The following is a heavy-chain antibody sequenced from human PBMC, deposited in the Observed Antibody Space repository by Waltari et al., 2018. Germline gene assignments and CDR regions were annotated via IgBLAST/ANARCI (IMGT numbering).Heavy chain of an antibody. D-gene: IGHD6-19*01. Sequence: EVQLVESGGGLVKPGGCLRLSCAASGFTFSSYSMNWVRQAPGQGREWVSSISSSSSYIYYADSVKGRFTISRDNAKNSLYLQMNSLRAEDTAVYYCARLVSSGWPEGYYFYYMDVWGKGTTVTVSS. J-gene: IGHJ6*03. CDR3: ARLVSSGWPEGYYFYYMDV. V-gene: IGHV3-21*01. CDR2: ISSSSSYI. CDR1: GFTFSSYS.